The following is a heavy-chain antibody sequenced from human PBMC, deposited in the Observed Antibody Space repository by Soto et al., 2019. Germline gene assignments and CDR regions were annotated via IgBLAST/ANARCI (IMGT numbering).Heavy chain of an antibody. CDR3: TTGTTVAKYYFDF. Sequence: EGQLVESGGGLVEPGETLRLSCAASGFTFKNAWMSWVRQAPGKGLEWVGRIKSWSDGGTTDYGAHVKGRFSISRDDAKNTLSLQMSRLRTEDTAVYYCTTGTTVAKYYFDFWGQGTLVTVSS. J-gene: IGHJ4*02. CDR2: IKSWSDGGTT. CDR1: GFTFKNAW. V-gene: IGHV3-15*01. D-gene: IGHD1-1*01.